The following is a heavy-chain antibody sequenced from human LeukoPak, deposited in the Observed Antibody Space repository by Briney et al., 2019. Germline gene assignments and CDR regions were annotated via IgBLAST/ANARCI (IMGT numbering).Heavy chain of an antibody. Sequence: MPGGSLRLSCAASGFTFSSYAMSWMRQPPGEGLEWIGSFYYSGSTYYNPSLKSRVTISVDTSKNQFSLKLSSLTAADTAEYYCARQPVETTAGTFDYWGQGTLVTVSS. J-gene: IGHJ4*02. CDR3: ARQPVETTAGTFDY. CDR2: FYYSGST. V-gene: IGHV4-39*01. CDR1: GFTFSSYA. D-gene: IGHD4-11*01.